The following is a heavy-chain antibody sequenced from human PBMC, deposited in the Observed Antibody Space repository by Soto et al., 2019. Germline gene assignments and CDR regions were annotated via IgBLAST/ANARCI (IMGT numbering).Heavy chain of an antibody. CDR1: GFTFSNYG. V-gene: IGHV3-33*01. Sequence: QVQLVESGGGVVQPGRSLRLSCAASGFTFSNYGMHWVRQAPGKGLEWVAVILNDGSNRYHADSVKDRFTISRDNSKNMLSLQMNSLRADDTAVYYCARADEYSGNGREVLGQGTTVTVS. CDR2: ILNDGSNR. D-gene: IGHD3-10*01. J-gene: IGHJ6*02. CDR3: ARADEYSGNGREV.